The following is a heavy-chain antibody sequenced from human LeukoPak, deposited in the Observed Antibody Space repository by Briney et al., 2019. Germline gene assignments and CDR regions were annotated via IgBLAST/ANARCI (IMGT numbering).Heavy chain of an antibody. Sequence: SETLSLTCTVSGGSINSSSYYWGWIRQPPGKGLEWIAYLFYSGSTDYNPSLESRVTISVDTSKNQFSLKLRSVTAADTAVYYCATVAVMRGVTYFDYWRQGTLVTVSS. J-gene: IGHJ4*02. V-gene: IGHV4-61*05. CDR3: ATVAVMRGVTYFDY. CDR2: LFYSGST. D-gene: IGHD2-8*01. CDR1: GGSINSSSYY.